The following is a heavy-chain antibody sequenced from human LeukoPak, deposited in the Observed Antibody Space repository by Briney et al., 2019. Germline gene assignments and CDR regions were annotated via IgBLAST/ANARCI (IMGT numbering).Heavy chain of an antibody. CDR1: GFTFINYG. CDR3: TKVVQYTASTGTGLDY. V-gene: IGHV3-33*06. J-gene: IGHJ4*02. D-gene: IGHD6-13*01. CDR2: IWYDGSYK. Sequence: GGPLRLSCAASGFTFINYGMHWVRQAPGKGLDWVAVIWYDGSYKYYADSVKGRFTISRDNSKNTLYLQMNSLRAEDTAIYYCTKVVQYTASTGTGLDYWGQGTLVTVSS.